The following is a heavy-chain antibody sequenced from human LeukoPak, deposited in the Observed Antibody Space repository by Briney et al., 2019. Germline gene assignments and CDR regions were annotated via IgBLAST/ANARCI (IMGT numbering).Heavy chain of an antibody. CDR3: ASSSGWYVPGYCGMDV. D-gene: IGHD6-19*01. CDR2: IYYSGST. CDR1: GGSISSYY. Sequence: SETLSLTCTVSGGSISSYYWSWIRQPPGKGLEWIGYIYYSGSTNYNPSLKSRVTISVDTSKNQFSLKLSSVTAADTAVYYCASSSGWYVPGYCGMDVWGQGTTVTVSS. V-gene: IGHV4-59*01. J-gene: IGHJ6*02.